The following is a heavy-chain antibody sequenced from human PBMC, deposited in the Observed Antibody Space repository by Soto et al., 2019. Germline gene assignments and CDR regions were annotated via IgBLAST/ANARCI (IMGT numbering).Heavy chain of an antibody. CDR2: INGGNGNT. J-gene: IGHJ2*01. CDR3: ARTPTSGWYFDL. V-gene: IGHV1-3*01. CDR1: GYTFTSYA. Sequence: GASVKVSCKASGYTFTSYARHWVRQAPGQRVEWMGWINGGNGNTKYSQQFQGRVTITRDTSASTAYMELSSLRSEDTAVYYCARTPTSGWYFDLWGRGTLVTVSS. D-gene: IGHD3-10*01.